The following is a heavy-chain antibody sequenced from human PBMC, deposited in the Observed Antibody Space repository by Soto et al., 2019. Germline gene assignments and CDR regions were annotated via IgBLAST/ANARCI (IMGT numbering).Heavy chain of an antibody. CDR3: AKQQIITMIVVVIPNYFDY. D-gene: IGHD3-22*01. V-gene: IGHV3-23*01. CDR1: GFTFSGYA. Sequence: QSGGSLRLSCAASGFTFSGYAMIWVRQAPGKGLEWVSAISGSGGSTYYADSVKGRFTVSRDNSKNTLYLQMNSLRAEDTAVYYCAKQQIITMIVVVIPNYFDYWGQGTLVTVSS. CDR2: ISGSGGST. J-gene: IGHJ4*02.